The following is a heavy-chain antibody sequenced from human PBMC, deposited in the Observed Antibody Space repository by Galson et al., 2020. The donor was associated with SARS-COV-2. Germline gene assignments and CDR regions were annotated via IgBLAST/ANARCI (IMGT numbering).Heavy chain of an antibody. CDR1: DYSIKDGYY. Sequence: SETLSLTCSVSDYSIKDGYYWGCIRQSPGKGLEWIGSIYHSESTYYNPSLKSRATVSVDTSKNQFFLRLSSVTAADTAIYYCARDLGLAALTPWFDPWGQGTLVTVSS. J-gene: IGHJ5*02. CDR3: ARDLGLAALTPWFDP. D-gene: IGHD6-13*01. V-gene: IGHV4-38-2*02. CDR2: IYHSEST.